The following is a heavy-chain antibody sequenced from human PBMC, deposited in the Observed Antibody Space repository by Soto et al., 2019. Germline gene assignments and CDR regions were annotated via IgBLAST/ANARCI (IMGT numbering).Heavy chain of an antibody. CDR3: TRSSWHYYYGMDV. J-gene: IGHJ6*02. CDR2: IKSKTDGGTT. V-gene: IGHV3-15*07. D-gene: IGHD6-13*01. CDR1: GFTFSNAW. Sequence: WGSLRLSCAASGFTFSNAWMNWVRQAPGKGLEWVGRIKSKTDGGTTDYAAPVKGRFTISRDDSKNTLYLQMNSLKTEDTAVYYCTRSSWHYYYGMDVWGQGTTVTVSS.